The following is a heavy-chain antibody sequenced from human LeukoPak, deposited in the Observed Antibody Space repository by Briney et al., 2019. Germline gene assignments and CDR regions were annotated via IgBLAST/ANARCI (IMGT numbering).Heavy chain of an antibody. V-gene: IGHV3-21*01. CDR1: GFTFSSYS. Sequence: KTGGSLRLSCAASGFTFSSYSMNWVRQAPGKGLECVSSISSSSSYIHYADSVKGRFTISRDNAKNSLYLQMNSLRAEDTALYYCARVGDGDSFDYWGQGTLVTVSS. CDR2: ISSSSSYI. CDR3: ARVGDGDSFDY. D-gene: IGHD3-10*01. J-gene: IGHJ4*02.